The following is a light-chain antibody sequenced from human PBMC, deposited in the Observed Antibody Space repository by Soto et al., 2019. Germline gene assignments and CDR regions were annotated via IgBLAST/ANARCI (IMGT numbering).Light chain of an antibody. CDR1: QTINTY. Sequence: DIQMTQSPSSLSASVGDSVTFTCRTSQTINTYLNWYQKKPGKAPALLIYAASTVLSGVPSRFSGSGSGTNFSLTITSLHPDDFASYYCQQTFSTPHTFGQGTKVDIK. J-gene: IGKJ2*01. V-gene: IGKV1-39*01. CDR2: AAS. CDR3: QQTFSTPHT.